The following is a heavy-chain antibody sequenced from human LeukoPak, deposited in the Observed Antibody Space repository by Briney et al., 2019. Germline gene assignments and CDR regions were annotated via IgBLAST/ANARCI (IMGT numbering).Heavy chain of an antibody. CDR1: GYTFTSYD. Sequence: ASVKVSCKASGYTFTSYDINWVRQATGQGLEWMGWMNPNSGNTGYAQKFQGRVTITRNTSISTAYMELSSLRSEDTAVYYCARAGVTTNYYYYYMDVWGKGTTVTVSS. V-gene: IGHV1-8*03. CDR2: MNPNSGNT. CDR3: ARAGVTTNYYYYYMDV. D-gene: IGHD4-11*01. J-gene: IGHJ6*03.